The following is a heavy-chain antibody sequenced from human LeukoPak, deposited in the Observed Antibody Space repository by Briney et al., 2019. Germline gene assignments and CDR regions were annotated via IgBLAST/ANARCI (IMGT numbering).Heavy chain of an antibody. J-gene: IGHJ4*02. CDR1: VYTFSNFG. D-gene: IGHD2-2*01. CDR2: ISGNNDNP. CDR3: ARDGTSTDDY. Sequence: ASVRLSCKTSVYTFSNFGINWVRQAPGQGLEWMGWISGNNDNPNYGQKFQGRFTVTTDSSTSTGYMELRNLRFDDTAVYYCARDGTSTDDYWGQGTLVTASS. V-gene: IGHV1-18*01.